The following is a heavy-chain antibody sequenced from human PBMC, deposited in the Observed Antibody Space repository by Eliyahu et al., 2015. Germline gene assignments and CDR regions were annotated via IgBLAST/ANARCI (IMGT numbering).Heavy chain of an antibody. Sequence: QVQLVQSGAEVKKPGXSVKLSCKASGYTFSSXYMHWVRQAPGHGLEWMGIINPSGDSTRYXQKLQGRXTMTRDTSTSTDYMELSSLRSEDTAVYYCARGDYFGPGTYGMDVWGRGTTVTVSS. CDR1: GYTFSSXY. J-gene: IGHJ6*02. D-gene: IGHD3-10*01. CDR3: ARGDYFGPGTYGMDV. CDR2: INPSGDST. V-gene: IGHV1-46*04.